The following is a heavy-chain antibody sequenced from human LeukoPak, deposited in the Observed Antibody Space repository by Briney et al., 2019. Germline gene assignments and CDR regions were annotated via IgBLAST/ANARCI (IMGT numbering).Heavy chain of an antibody. CDR1: GFTFSSYA. CDR2: ISSNGGST. D-gene: IGHD1-26*01. V-gene: IGHV3-23*01. Sequence: GGSLRLSCAASGFTFSSYAMSWVRQAPGKGLEWVSTISSNGGSTYYADSVKGRFTISRDKSNNTLYLQMNSLRAEDTAVYYCAKGTSYIVYWGQGTLVTVSS. J-gene: IGHJ4*02. CDR3: AKGTSYIVY.